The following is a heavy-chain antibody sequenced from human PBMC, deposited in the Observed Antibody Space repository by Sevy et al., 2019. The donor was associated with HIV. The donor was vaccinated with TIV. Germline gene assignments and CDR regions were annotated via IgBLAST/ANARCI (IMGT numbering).Heavy chain of an antibody. CDR3: ARPHTSGWTRFEH. CDR1: GDSITSYY. CDR2: VHNGGST. Sequence: SETLSLTCTVSGDSITSYYWAWIRQPPGKGLEWIGNVHNGGSTNYNPPLKSRLTIPVDTTNNQFSLKLGSVTVADTAVYFCARPHTSGWTRFEHWGQGILVTVSS. D-gene: IGHD6-19*01. V-gene: IGHV4-59*01. J-gene: IGHJ4*02.